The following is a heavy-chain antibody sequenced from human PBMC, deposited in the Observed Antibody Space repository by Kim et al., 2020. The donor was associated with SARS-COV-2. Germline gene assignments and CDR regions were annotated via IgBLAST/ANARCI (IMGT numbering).Heavy chain of an antibody. CDR3: ARRPAGIDS. CDR2: GST. D-gene: IGHD2-21*01. V-gene: IGHV4-34*01. J-gene: IGHJ4*02. Sequence: GSTKSSPSLKSRVTLSVDTSKNQFSLNLRSVTAADTAVYYCARRPAGIDSWGQVTPVTVSS.